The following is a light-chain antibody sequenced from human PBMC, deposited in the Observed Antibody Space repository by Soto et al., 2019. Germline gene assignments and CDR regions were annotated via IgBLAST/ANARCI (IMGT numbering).Light chain of an antibody. CDR2: GNS. V-gene: IGLV1-40*01. Sequence: QSVLTQPPSVSGAPGQRVTISCTGSSSNIGAGYDVHWYQQLPATAPKLLIYGNSNRPSGVPDRFSGSKSGTSASLSITGIQAEDEADYYCQSYDSSLSGWVFGGGTQLTVL. J-gene: IGLJ7*01. CDR3: QSYDSSLSGWV. CDR1: SSNIGAGYD.